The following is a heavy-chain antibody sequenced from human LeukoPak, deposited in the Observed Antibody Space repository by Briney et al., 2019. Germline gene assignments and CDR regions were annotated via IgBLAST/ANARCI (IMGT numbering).Heavy chain of an antibody. D-gene: IGHD4-17*01. V-gene: IGHV2-5*02. CDR3: IHRRTRSTGSGALDI. Sequence: SGPTLVNPTQTLTLTCTFSGFSLSTSGVGVGWIRRPPGKALEWLAVIYWDDDKRYSPSLKSRLTITKDTSKNQVVLTMSNMDPVDTATYFCIHRRTRSTGSGALDIWGQGTMVTVSS. CDR1: GFSLSTSGVG. J-gene: IGHJ3*02. CDR2: IYWDDDK.